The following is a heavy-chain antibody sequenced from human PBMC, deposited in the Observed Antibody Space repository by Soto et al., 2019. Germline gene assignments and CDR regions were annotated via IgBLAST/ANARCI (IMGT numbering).Heavy chain of an antibody. Sequence: SIKLSCTACVYAFASGYMYWVRQAPGQGLEWMGIINPSGGSTSYAQKFQGRVTMTRDTSTSTVYMELSSLRSEDTAVYYCARDDSWGQGNLVTVSS. CDR3: ARDDS. D-gene: IGHD3-22*01. V-gene: IGHV1-46*01. J-gene: IGHJ4*02. CDR2: INPSGGST. CDR1: VYAFASGY.